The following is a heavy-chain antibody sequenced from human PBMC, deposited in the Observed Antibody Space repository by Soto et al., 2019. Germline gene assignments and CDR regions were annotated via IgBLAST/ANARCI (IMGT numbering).Heavy chain of an antibody. V-gene: IGHV4-59*01. CDR1: GGSISSYY. CDR2: IYYSGST. Sequence: QVQLQESGPGLVKPSETLSLTCTVSGGSISSYYWSWIRQPPGKGLEWIGYIYYSGSTNYNPSLKCRVTISVDTSKNQFSLKLSSVTAADTAVYYCARDRLSYGDYGGFDYWGQGTLVTVSS. CDR3: ARDRLSYGDYGGFDY. D-gene: IGHD4-17*01. J-gene: IGHJ4*02.